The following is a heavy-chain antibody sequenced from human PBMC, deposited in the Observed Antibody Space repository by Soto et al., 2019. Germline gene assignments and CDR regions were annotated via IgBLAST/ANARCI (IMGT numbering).Heavy chain of an antibody. Sequence: QVQLVQSGAEVKKPGASVKVSCKASGYTFISYGISWVRQAPGQGREWMGWISTFNGKTNYAQNVQGRVTMTTDTSTTTAYMKLRSLKSDDTAVYYCARDRVPKSSGYFPFDYWGQGTLVTVSS. CDR2: ISTFNGKT. V-gene: IGHV1-18*01. D-gene: IGHD3-22*01. CDR1: GYTFISYG. CDR3: ARDRVPKSSGYFPFDY. J-gene: IGHJ4*02.